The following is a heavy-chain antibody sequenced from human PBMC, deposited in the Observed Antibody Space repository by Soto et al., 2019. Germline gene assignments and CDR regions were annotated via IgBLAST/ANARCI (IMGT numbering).Heavy chain of an antibody. CDR1: GYTFTNYD. J-gene: IGHJ4*02. V-gene: IGHV1-8*01. D-gene: IGHD7-27*01. CDR3: ARSRGGTGVHFDY. CDR2: MNPDSGDT. Sequence: QVQLVQSGAEVKEPGASVKVSCKASGYTFTNYDINWVRQATGQGPEWMGWMNPDSGDTGYVPNFQGRVSMTRSTSRSTAYMELSDLRSEDTAVYYCARSRGGTGVHFDYSGQGTQVTVSS.